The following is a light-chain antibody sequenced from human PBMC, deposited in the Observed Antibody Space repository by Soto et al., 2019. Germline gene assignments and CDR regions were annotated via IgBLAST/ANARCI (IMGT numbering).Light chain of an antibody. CDR2: DAS. J-gene: IGKJ5*01. CDR3: QQRFNWQVT. CDR1: QSINNY. V-gene: IGKV3-11*01. Sequence: EIVLTQSPVTLSFSPGERATLSCRASQSINNYLAWYQQKPGQAPRLLIYDASNRATGIPARFSGSGSGTDFPLTISSLEPEDFAVYYCQQRFNWQVTFGQGTRLDIK.